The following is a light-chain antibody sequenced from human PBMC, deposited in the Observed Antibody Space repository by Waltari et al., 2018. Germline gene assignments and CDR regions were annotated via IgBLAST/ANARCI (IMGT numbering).Light chain of an antibody. CDR2: AAS. Sequence: EKVMTQSPATLSVSPGERATLSCRASQSGSNHLAWYQQRPGQAPKLLIYAASSRAAGVPARFSGSVSGTEFTLTIDSLQSEDFAVYFCQQYNSWPFTFGPGTQVDIK. CDR3: QQYNSWPFT. V-gene: IGKV3-15*01. J-gene: IGKJ3*01. CDR1: QSGSNH.